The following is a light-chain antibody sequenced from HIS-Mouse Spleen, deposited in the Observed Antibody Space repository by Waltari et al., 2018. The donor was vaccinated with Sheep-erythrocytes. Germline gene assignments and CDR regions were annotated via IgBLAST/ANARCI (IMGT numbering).Light chain of an antibody. Sequence: QSALTQPPSASGSPGQSVTISCTGTSSHVGGYNHVSGYQQHPGKAPKLMIYEVSKRPSGVPDRFSGSKSGNTASLTVSGLQAEDEADYYCSSYAGSNNWVFGGGTKLTVL. V-gene: IGLV2-8*01. CDR2: EVS. CDR1: SSHVGGYNH. J-gene: IGLJ3*02. CDR3: SSYAGSNNWV.